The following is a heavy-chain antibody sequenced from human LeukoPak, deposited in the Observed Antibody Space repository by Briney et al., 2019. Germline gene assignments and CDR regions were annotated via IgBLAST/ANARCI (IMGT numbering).Heavy chain of an antibody. Sequence: KFQGRVTITRDTSANTAYMELSSLRSEDTAVYYCARDGKSSGGMIVVVIDYFDSWGQGTLVTVSS. CDR3: ARDGKSSGGMIVVVIDYFDS. J-gene: IGHJ4*02. D-gene: IGHD3-22*01. V-gene: IGHV1-3*01.